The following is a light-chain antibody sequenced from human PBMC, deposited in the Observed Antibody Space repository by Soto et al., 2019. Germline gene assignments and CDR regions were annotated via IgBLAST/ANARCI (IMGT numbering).Light chain of an antibody. CDR3: QQYNNWPPYT. CDR1: QSVGSG. CDR2: GAS. J-gene: IGKJ2*01. V-gene: IGKV3-15*01. Sequence: MTQSPSTLSASVGDRATLSCRASQSVGSGLSWYQQKPGQAPRLLIYGASTRATGIPARFSGSGSGTEFTLTISSLQSEDYAVYYCQQYNNWPPYTFGQGTKVDIK.